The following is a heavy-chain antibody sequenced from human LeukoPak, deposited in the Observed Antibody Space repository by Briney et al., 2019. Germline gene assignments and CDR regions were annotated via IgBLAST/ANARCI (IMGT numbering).Heavy chain of an antibody. CDR1: GGSISSYY. CDR2: IYYSGST. V-gene: IGHV4-59*01. J-gene: IGHJ3*02. CDR3: ARGHYYDSSGYSSFDI. Sequence: TSETLSLTCTVSGGSISSYYWSWIRQPPGKGLEWIGYIYYSGSTNYNPSLKSRVTISVETSKNQFSLKLSSVTAADTAVYYCARGHYYDSSGYSSFDIWGQGTMVTVSS. D-gene: IGHD3-22*01.